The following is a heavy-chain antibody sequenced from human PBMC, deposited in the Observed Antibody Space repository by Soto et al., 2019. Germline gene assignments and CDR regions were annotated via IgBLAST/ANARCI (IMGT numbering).Heavy chain of an antibody. CDR2: IWYGGSHK. D-gene: IGHD2-15*01. J-gene: IGHJ4*03. Sequence: QVQLVESGGGVVQPGRSLRLSCAASGFTFSTYGMHWVRQAPGTGLEWVAVIWYGGSHKHYADSVTGRITISRDNSKNQMYLQMTSLRVEDTGVYYCARAVGSFDYWGQGTLVAVSS. V-gene: IGHV3-33*01. CDR3: ARAVGSFDY. CDR1: GFTFSTYG.